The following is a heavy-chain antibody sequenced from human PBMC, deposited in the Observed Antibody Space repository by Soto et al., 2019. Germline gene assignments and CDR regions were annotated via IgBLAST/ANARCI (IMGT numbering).Heavy chain of an antibody. CDR3: AHAYYDFWSGYFWWFDP. CDR2: IYWDDDK. V-gene: IGHV2-5*02. Sequence: QITLKESGPTLVNPTQTLTLTCTFSGFSLSTSGVGVGWIRQPPGKALEWLALIYWDDDKRYSPSLKSRLTITKDTSKNQVVLTMTNMDPVDTATYYCAHAYYDFWSGYFWWFDPWGQGTLVTVSS. D-gene: IGHD3-3*01. CDR1: GFSLSTSGVG. J-gene: IGHJ5*02.